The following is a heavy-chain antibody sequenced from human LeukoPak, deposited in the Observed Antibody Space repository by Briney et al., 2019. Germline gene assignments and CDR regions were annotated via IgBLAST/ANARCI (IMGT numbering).Heavy chain of an antibody. D-gene: IGHD5-24*01. V-gene: IGHV3-33*01. CDR1: GFTFSTYG. CDR3: ARDSIRDGYNSDYFDY. Sequence: GGSLRLSCAASGFTFSTYGMHWVRQAPGKALEWVAVIWYDGSNEYYADSVKGRFTISRHNSKSTLYLQLNSLRAEDTAVYYCARDSIRDGYNSDYFDYWGQGTLVTVSS. J-gene: IGHJ4*02. CDR2: IWYDGSNE.